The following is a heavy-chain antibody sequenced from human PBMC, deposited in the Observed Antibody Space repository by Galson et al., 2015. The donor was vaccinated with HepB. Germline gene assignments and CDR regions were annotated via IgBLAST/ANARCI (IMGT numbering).Heavy chain of an antibody. CDR2: IGTAGDP. CDR3: ARGYYDSSGYLSSAGMDV. CDR1: GFTFSSYD. D-gene: IGHD3-22*01. V-gene: IGHV3-13*05. Sequence: SLRLSCAASGFTFSSYDMHWVRQATGKGLEWVSAIGTAGDPYYPGSVKGRFTISRENAKNSLYLQMNSLRAGDTAVYYCARGYYDSSGYLSSAGMDVWGQGTTVTVSS. J-gene: IGHJ6*02.